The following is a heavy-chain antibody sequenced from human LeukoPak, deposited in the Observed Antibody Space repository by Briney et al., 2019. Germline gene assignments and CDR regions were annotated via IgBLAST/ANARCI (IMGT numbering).Heavy chain of an antibody. Sequence: ASVKVSCKASGYTFTGYYMHWVRQAPGQGLEWMGWINPNSGGTNYAQKFQGRVTMTRDTSISTAYMELNSLRAEDTAVYYCAKTLTQWEPRELYYYGMDVWGQGTTVTVS. CDR1: GYTFTGYY. D-gene: IGHD1-26*01. J-gene: IGHJ6*02. CDR2: INPNSGGT. CDR3: AKTLTQWEPRELYYYGMDV. V-gene: IGHV1-2*02.